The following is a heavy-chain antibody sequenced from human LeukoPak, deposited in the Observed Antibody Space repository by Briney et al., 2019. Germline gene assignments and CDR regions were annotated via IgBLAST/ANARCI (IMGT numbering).Heavy chain of an antibody. CDR3: ARVVGPRIAAAGNWFDP. V-gene: IGHV1-2*06. CDR1: GYIFTGYY. J-gene: IGHJ5*02. D-gene: IGHD6-13*01. CDR2: INPNSGGT. Sequence: ASVKVSCKASGYIFTGYYMHWVRQAPGQGLEWMGRINPNSGGTNYAQKFQGGVTMTRDTSISTAYMELSRLRSDDTAVYYCARVVGPRIAAAGNWFDPWGQGTLVTVSS.